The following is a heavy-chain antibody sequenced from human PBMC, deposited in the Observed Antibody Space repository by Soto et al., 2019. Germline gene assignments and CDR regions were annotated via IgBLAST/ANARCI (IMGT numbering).Heavy chain of an antibody. CDR3: AGGLRGRADRDYYYGMDV. D-gene: IGHD2-15*01. CDR2: ISSSSSYT. Sequence: GGSLRLSCAAPGFTFSDYYMSWIRQAPGKGLEWVSYISSSSSYTNYADSVKGRFTISRDNAKNSLYLQMNSLRAEDTAVYYCAGGLRGRADRDYYYGMDVWGQGTTVTVSS. CDR1: GFTFSDYY. J-gene: IGHJ6*02. V-gene: IGHV3-11*06.